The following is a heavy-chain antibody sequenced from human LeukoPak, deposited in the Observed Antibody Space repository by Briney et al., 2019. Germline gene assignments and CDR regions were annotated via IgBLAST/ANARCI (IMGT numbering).Heavy chain of an antibody. D-gene: IGHD3-22*01. Sequence: SETLSLTCTVSGGPIYSYYWSWIRQTAGKGLEWIGRLHPGVSNNYNPSLKSRVTMSVDTSKNQFALKLSAVTAADTAVYYCARLKFYDSTGYSPGHYMDVWGKGTTVTVSS. J-gene: IGHJ6*03. CDR1: GGPIYSYY. V-gene: IGHV4-4*07. CDR3: ARLKFYDSTGYSPGHYMDV. CDR2: LHPGVSN.